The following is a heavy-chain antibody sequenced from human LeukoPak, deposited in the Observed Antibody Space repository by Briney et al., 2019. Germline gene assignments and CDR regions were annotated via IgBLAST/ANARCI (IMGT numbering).Heavy chain of an antibody. CDR2: IYYSGST. CDR3: ARQYDSSGYYFIFPYYFDY. J-gene: IGHJ4*02. D-gene: IGHD3-22*01. V-gene: IGHV4-39*01. CDR1: GGSISSSSYY. Sequence: PSETLSLTCTVSGGSISSSSYYWGWIRQPPGKGLEWIGSIYYSGSTYYSPSLKSRVTISVDTSKNQFSLKLSSVTAADTAVYYCARQYDSSGYYFIFPYYFDYWGQGTLVTVSS.